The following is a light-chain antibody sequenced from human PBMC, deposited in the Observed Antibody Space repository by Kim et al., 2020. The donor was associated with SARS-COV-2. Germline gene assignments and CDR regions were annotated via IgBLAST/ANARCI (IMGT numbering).Light chain of an antibody. J-gene: IGLJ3*02. CDR2: NTN. CDR3: STWDDSVSGRV. V-gene: IGLV1-47*02. CDR1: SSNIGSQL. Sequence: GQRVTISCSGSSSNIGSQLMFWYQRLPGTAPKLLIYNTNQRPSGVPGRFSGSKSGTSASLAISGLRSEDEGDYYCSTWDDSVSGRVFGGGTRLTVL.